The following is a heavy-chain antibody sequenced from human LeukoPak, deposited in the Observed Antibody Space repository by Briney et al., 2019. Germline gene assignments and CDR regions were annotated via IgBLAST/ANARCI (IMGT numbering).Heavy chain of an antibody. J-gene: IGHJ3*02. Sequence: KSGGSLRLSCAASGFTFSSYSMNWVRQAPGKGLEWVSSISSSSSYIYYADSVKGRFTISRDNAKNSLYLQMNSLRAEDRAVYYCAREGEVTCSGGSCYSDAFDIWGQGTMVTVSS. D-gene: IGHD2-15*01. CDR1: GFTFSSYS. CDR3: AREGEVTCSGGSCYSDAFDI. V-gene: IGHV3-21*01. CDR2: ISSSSSYI.